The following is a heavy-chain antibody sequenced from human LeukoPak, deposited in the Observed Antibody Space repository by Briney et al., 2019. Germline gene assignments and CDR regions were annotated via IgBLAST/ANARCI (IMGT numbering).Heavy chain of an antibody. J-gene: IGHJ4*02. CDR3: ARLHIGNWYIFDY. D-gene: IGHD6-13*01. V-gene: IGHV4-59*01. Sequence: SETLSLTCTVSGVSISGYYWSWIRQPPGKGLEWIGYIYYSGSTDYNPSLKSRVTISVDTSKNQFSLKLSSVTAADTAVYYCARLHIGNWYIFDYWGQGTLVTVSS. CDR2: IYYSGST. CDR1: GVSISGYY.